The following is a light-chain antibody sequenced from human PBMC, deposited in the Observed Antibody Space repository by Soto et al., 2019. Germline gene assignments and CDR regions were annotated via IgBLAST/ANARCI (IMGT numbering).Light chain of an antibody. Sequence: DIVMTQSPLSLPVTPGEPASMCFRSIQSLLHSNGYNCLDWYLQKPGQSPQLLIYLGSNRASGVPDRFSGSGSGTDFTLKISRVEAEDVGVYYCMQALQTPLTFGGGTKVDI. J-gene: IGKJ4*01. CDR3: MQALQTPLT. CDR1: QSLLHSNGYNC. CDR2: LGS. V-gene: IGKV2-28*01.